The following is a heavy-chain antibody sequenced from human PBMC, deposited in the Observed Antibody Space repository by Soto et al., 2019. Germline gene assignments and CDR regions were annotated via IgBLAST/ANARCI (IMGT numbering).Heavy chain of an antibody. CDR2: IDYNGST. CDR1: GGSISSGGYH. Sequence: QVQLQESGPGLVKPSQTLSLTCTVSGGSISSGGYHWSWIRQHPGKGLEWIGYIDYNGSTYYNPSLKSRFTISEDTSKNQFPLKLSSVTAADTAMYYWARFQLSYGWDVWGQGTTVPVSS. CDR3: ARFQLSYGWDV. D-gene: IGHD2-2*01. J-gene: IGHJ6*02. V-gene: IGHV4-31*03.